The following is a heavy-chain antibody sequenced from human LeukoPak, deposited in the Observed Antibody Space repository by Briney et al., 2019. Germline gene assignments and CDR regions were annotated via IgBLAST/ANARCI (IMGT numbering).Heavy chain of an antibody. J-gene: IGHJ5*02. Sequence: SETLSLTCTVSGGFINNYYWSWIRQPPGKGLEWIGYVYNSGSTNYNPSLKSRVAISVDTSKNQFSLKLSSVTAADTAIYYCAGKFGSYPWRSWFDPWGQGTLVTVSS. V-gene: IGHV4-59*01. D-gene: IGHD3-10*01. CDR1: GGFINNYY. CDR2: VYNSGST. CDR3: AGKFGSYPWRSWFDP.